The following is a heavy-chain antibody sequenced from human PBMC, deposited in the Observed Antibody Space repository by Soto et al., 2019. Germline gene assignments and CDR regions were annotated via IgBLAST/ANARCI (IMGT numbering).Heavy chain of an antibody. D-gene: IGHD3-3*01. V-gene: IGHV3-30*18. CDR1: GFTFSSYG. CDR2: ISYDGSNK. CDR3: AKDRRFLEWLSRAPLGMDV. Sequence: LRLSCAASGFTFSSYGMHWVRQAPGKGLEWVAVISYDGSNKYYADSVKGRFTISRDNSKNTLYLQMNSLRAEDTAVYYCAKDRRFLEWLSRAPLGMDVWGQGTTVTVSS. J-gene: IGHJ6*02.